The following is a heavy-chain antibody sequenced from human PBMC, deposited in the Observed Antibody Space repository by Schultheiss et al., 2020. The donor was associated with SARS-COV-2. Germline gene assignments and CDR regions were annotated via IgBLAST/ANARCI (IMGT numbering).Heavy chain of an antibody. V-gene: IGHV3-30*03. Sequence: GESLKISCAASGFTFSSYGMHWVRQAPGKGLEWVAVISYDGSNKYYADSVKGRFTISRDNSKNTLYLQMNSLRAEDTAVYYCASLGYSNSWSFPWGQGTLVTVSS. CDR2: ISYDGSNK. D-gene: IGHD6-13*01. CDR1: GFTFSSYG. CDR3: ASLGYSNSWSFP. J-gene: IGHJ5*02.